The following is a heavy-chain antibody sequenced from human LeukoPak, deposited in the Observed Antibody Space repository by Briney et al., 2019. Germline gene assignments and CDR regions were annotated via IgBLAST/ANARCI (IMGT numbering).Heavy chain of an antibody. J-gene: IGHJ4*02. CDR2: INHSGST. CDR3: ARGYRTYCGGDCYYY. CDR1: GGSFSGYY. D-gene: IGHD2-21*02. Sequence: SETLSLTCAVYGGSFSGYYWSWIRQPPGKGLEWIGEINHSGSTNYNPSLKSRVTISVDTSKNQFSLKLCSVTAADTAVYYCARGYRTYCGGDCYYYWGQGTLVTVSS. V-gene: IGHV4-34*01.